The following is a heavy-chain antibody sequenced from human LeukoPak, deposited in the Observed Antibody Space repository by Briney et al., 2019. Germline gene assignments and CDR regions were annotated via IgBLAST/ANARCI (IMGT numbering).Heavy chain of an antibody. Sequence: GGSLRLSCAASGFTFSSYGMHWVRQAPGKGLEWGSVISYDGSNKYYADSVKGRFTISRDNSKNTLYLQMNSLRAEDTAVYYCAKSLVAVAGVIDYWGQGTLVTVSS. CDR2: ISYDGSNK. V-gene: IGHV3-30*18. J-gene: IGHJ4*02. D-gene: IGHD6-19*01. CDR3: AKSLVAVAGVIDY. CDR1: GFTFSSYG.